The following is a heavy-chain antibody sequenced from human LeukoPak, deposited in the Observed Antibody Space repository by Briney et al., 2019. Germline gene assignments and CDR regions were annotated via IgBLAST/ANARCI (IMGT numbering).Heavy chain of an antibody. J-gene: IGHJ1*01. V-gene: IGHV4-59*01. D-gene: IGHD6-13*01. Sequence: PSETLSLTCAVYGGSFSGYYWSWIRQPPGKGLEWIGYIYYSGSTNYNPSLKSRVTISVDTSKNQFSLKLSSVTAADTAVYYCARVRSIAAAGQYFQHWGQGTLVTVSS. CDR3: ARVRSIAAAGQYFQH. CDR1: GGSFSGYY. CDR2: IYYSGST.